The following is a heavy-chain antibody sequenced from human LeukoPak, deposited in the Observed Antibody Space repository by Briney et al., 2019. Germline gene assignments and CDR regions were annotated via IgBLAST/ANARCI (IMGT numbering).Heavy chain of an antibody. J-gene: IGHJ4*02. V-gene: IGHV1-69*01. Sequence: SVKVSFKASGGTFSSYAISWVRQTPGRGLEWMGGIIPIFGTANYAQKFQGRVTITADESTSTAYMELSSLRSEGTTVYYCARVGVPYYYDSSGYYYYYFDYWGQGTLVTVSS. CDR1: GGTFSSYA. CDR3: ARVGVPYYYDSSGYYYYYFDY. CDR2: IIPIFGTA. D-gene: IGHD3-22*01.